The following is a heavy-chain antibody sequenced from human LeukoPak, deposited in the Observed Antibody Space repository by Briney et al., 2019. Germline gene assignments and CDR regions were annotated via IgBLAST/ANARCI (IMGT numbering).Heavy chain of an antibody. Sequence: GGSLRLSCAASGFTFSSYGMHWVRQAPGKGLEWVAVISYDGSNKYYADSVKGRFTISRDNSKNTLYLQMNSLRAEDTAVYYCANGVAGGEFDYWGQGTLVTVSS. J-gene: IGHJ4*02. V-gene: IGHV3-30*18. D-gene: IGHD2-15*01. CDR1: GFTFSSYG. CDR2: ISYDGSNK. CDR3: ANGVAGGEFDY.